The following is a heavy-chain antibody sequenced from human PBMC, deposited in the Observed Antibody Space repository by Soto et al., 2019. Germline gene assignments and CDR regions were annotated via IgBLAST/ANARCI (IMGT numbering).Heavy chain of an antibody. CDR3: ARGPCSGGSCYSGLRFDY. CDR1: GGSISSYY. V-gene: IGHV4-59*01. CDR2: IYYSGST. D-gene: IGHD2-15*01. J-gene: IGHJ4*02. Sequence: SETLSLTCTVSGGSISSYYLSWIRQPPGKGLEWIGYIYYSGSTNYNPSLKSRVTISVDTSKNQFSLKLSSVTAADTAVYYCARGPCSGGSCYSGLRFDYWGQGTLVTVSS.